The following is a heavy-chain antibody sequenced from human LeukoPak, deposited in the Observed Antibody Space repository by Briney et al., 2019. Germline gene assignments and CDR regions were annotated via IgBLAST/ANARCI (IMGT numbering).Heavy chain of an antibody. CDR1: GYTFTDFY. CDR2: INPNSGGT. CDR3: ARNLEIATILPYYGMDV. Sequence: ASVKVSCKASGYTFTDFYMHWVRQAPGQGLEWMGWINPNSGGTNYAQKFQGRVTMTRDTSLSTGYMELSSLRSDDTAVYYCARNLEIATILPYYGMDVWGQGTTVTVSS. J-gene: IGHJ6*02. V-gene: IGHV1-2*02. D-gene: IGHD5-24*01.